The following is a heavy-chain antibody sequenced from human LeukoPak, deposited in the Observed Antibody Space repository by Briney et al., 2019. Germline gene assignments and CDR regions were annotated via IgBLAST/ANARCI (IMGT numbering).Heavy chain of an antibody. D-gene: IGHD3-22*01. CDR2: ISYDGSNK. Sequence: GSLRLSCAAPGFTFSSYGMHWVRQAPGKGLEWVAVISYDGSNKYYADSVKGRFTISRDNSKNTLYLQMNSLRAEDTAVYYCAKEGGTMIVVWNAFDIWGQGTMVTVSS. J-gene: IGHJ3*02. CDR1: GFTFSSYG. V-gene: IGHV3-30*18. CDR3: AKEGGTMIVVWNAFDI.